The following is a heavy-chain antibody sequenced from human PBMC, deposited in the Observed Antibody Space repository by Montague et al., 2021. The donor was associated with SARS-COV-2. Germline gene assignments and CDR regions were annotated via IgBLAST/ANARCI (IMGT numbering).Heavy chain of an antibody. CDR2: IYHSGST. D-gene: IGHD3-22*01. V-gene: IGHV4-38-2*01. J-gene: IGHJ4*03. CDR3: ASLSLGCYDSGDDFDI. CDR1: GYSIITGYY. Sequence: SETLSLTCSVSGYSIITGYYWAWVRQPPGKGLEWIGNIYHSGSTXYNPSLKSRVTISVDTSKNQFSLKLNSLTAADTAVYFCASLSLGCYDSGDDFDIWGQGAMVTVSS.